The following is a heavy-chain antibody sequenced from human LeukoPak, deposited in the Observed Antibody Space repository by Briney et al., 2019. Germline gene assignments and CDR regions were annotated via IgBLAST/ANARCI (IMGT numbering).Heavy chain of an antibody. Sequence: SETLSLTCTASGGSISSGSYHWGWIRQPPWKGLEWIGNVYYTGSTYYNPSLKSRVTITSKNQFSLKLISVTAADTAVYYCARGSYISSTWYYFDYWGQGTLVTVSS. CDR2: VYYTGST. D-gene: IGHD6-13*01. V-gene: IGHV4-39*01. J-gene: IGHJ4*02. CDR3: ARGSYISSTWYYFDY. CDR1: GGSISSGSYH.